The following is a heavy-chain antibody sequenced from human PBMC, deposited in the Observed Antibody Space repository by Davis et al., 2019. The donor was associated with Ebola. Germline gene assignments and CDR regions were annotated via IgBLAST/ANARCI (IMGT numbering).Heavy chain of an antibody. Sequence: SQTLSLTCAVSGGSISSGGYYWTWIRQSPGKGLEWIGEIHHSGSTNYNPSLKSRVTMSVDTSKNQFSLKLSSVTAADTAVYYCARGNYGDYIVLYYYNMDVWGQGTTVTVSS. CDR3: ARGNYGDYIVLYYYNMDV. CDR2: IHHSGST. J-gene: IGHJ6*02. V-gene: IGHV4-61*08. D-gene: IGHD4-17*01. CDR1: GGSISSGGYY.